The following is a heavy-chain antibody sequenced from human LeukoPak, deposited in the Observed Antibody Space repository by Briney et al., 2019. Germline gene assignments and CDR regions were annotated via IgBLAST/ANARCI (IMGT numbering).Heavy chain of an antibody. CDR1: GASMSDYY. CDR3: VRRVRYFGQNDY. V-gene: IGHV4-59*08. J-gene: IGHJ4*02. Sequence: PSETLSLTCTVSGASMSDYYWSWIRQPPGKGLEWIGYIYYTGSTNYNPSLKSRVTMSVDTSKNQISLKLSSVTAADSAVYYCVRRVRYFGQNDYWGQGPLVTVSS. CDR2: IYYTGST. D-gene: IGHD3-9*01.